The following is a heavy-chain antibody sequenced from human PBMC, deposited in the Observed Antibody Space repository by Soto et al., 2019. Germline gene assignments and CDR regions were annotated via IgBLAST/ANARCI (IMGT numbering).Heavy chain of an antibody. Sequence: GASVKVSCKASGYTFTGYYMHWVRQAPGQGLERMGWINPNSGGTNYAQKFQGWVTMTRDTSISTAYMELSRLRSDDTAVYYCARARSVGDDAFDIWGQGTMVTVSS. V-gene: IGHV1-2*04. J-gene: IGHJ3*02. CDR3: ARARSVGDDAFDI. CDR1: GYTFTGYY. CDR2: INPNSGGT. D-gene: IGHD3-16*01.